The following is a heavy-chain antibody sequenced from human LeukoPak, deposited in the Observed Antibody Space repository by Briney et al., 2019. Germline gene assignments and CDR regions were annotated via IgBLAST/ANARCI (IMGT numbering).Heavy chain of an antibody. J-gene: IGHJ4*02. CDR3: AKRRGAARTGNQYQFDY. V-gene: IGHV3-23*01. D-gene: IGHD6-6*01. CDR1: GFTFSDSA. Sequence: GGPLRLSCAASGFTFSDSAMNWVRQAPGKGLEWLSLINFSGGNTYYADSMKGRFTISRDNSKDTLYLQMYSLRAEDTAVYYCAKRRGAARTGNQYQFDYWGQGTMHTVSS. CDR2: INFSGGNT.